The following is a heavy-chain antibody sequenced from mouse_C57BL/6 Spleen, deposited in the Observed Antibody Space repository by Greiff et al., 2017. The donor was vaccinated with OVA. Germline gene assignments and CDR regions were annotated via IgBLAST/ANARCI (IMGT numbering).Heavy chain of an antibody. D-gene: IGHD2-3*01. CDR2: INPNYGTT. J-gene: IGHJ1*03. CDR1: GYSFTDYN. Sequence: EVKLMESGPELVKPGASVKISCKASGYSFTDYNMNWVKQSNGKSLEWIGVINPNYGTTSYNQKFKGKATLTVDQSSSTAYMQLNSLTSEDSAVYYCASDGGFRSYWYFDVWGTGTTVTVSS. CDR3: ASDGGFRSYWYFDV. V-gene: IGHV1-39*01.